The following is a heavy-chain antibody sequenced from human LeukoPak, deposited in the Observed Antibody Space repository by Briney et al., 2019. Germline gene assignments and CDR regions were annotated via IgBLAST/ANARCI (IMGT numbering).Heavy chain of an antibody. CDR3: ARDSPGNSFDY. CDR1: GFTVSSNY. CDR2: IYSGGST. Sequence: GGSLRLSCAASGFTVSSNYMSWVRQAPGKGLEWVSVIYSGGSTYYADSVKGRFTISRDNSKNTLYLQMNSLGAEDTAVYYCARDSPGNSFDYWGQGTLVTVSS. V-gene: IGHV3-53*01. J-gene: IGHJ4*02.